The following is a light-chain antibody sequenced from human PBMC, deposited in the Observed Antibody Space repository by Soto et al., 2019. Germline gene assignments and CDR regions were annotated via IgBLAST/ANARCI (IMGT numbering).Light chain of an antibody. CDR2: RAS. J-gene: IGKJ1*01. Sequence: DIPMTQSPSTLSASVGDRVTITCRASQNIGMWLAWYQQKPGKAPNLLIYRASNLESGVPPRFSCSGSGTEFIFTISSLQPDDFATYYCQQYSSDSQTFGQGTKVEVK. CDR1: QNIGMW. CDR3: QQYSSDSQT. V-gene: IGKV1-5*03.